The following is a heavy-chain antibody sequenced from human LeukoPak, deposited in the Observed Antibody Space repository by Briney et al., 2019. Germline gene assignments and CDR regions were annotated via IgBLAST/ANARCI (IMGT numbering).Heavy chain of an antibody. CDR3: ARHTSMVRGVMKYYFDY. J-gene: IGHJ4*02. CDR1: GGSISSYY. Sequence: SETLSLTCTVSGGSISSYYWNWIRQPPGKGLEWIGNIYNSGSTNYNPSLKSRVTISVDTSKNQMSLKVSSVTAADTAVYYCARHTSMVRGVMKYYFDYWGQGTLATVSS. CDR2: IYNSGST. D-gene: IGHD3-10*01. V-gene: IGHV4-59*08.